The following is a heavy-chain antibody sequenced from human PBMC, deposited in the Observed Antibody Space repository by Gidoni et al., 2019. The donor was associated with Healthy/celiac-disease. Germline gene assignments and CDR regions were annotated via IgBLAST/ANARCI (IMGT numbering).Heavy chain of an antibody. CDR1: GGSFSGYY. J-gene: IGHJ4*02. CDR3: ARVDYDSSGYPRGPADY. CDR2: INHSGST. D-gene: IGHD3-22*01. V-gene: IGHV4-34*01. Sequence: QVQLQQWGAGLLKPSETLSLTCAVYGGSFSGYYWSWIRQPPGKGLEWIGEINHSGSTNYNPSLKSRVTISVDTSKNQFSLKLSSVTAADTAVYYCARVDYDSSGYPRGPADYWGQGTLVTVSS.